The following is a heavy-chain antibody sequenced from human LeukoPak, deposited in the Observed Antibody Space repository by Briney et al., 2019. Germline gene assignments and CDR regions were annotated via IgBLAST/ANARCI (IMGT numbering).Heavy chain of an antibody. Sequence: PGGSLRLSCAASGFTFSSYWMHWVRQAPGKGLVWVSRINNDGSSTSYADSVKGRLTISRDNAKNTLYLQMNSLRAEDTAVYYCVRRCSSSSCYDYWGQGTLVTVSS. J-gene: IGHJ4*02. CDR1: GFTFSSYW. CDR2: INNDGSST. D-gene: IGHD2-15*01. V-gene: IGHV3-74*01. CDR3: VRRCSSSSCYDY.